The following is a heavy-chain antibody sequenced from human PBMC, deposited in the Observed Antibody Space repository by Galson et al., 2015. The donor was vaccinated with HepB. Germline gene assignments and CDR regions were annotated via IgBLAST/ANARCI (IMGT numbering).Heavy chain of an antibody. CDR3: AREYCRSGRCYGPDF. CDR1: GYTFSTFC. Sequence: SVKVSCKASGYTFSTFCISWVRQAPGQGLEWMGWISAHNDNTNYARKFQDRVTKTTDTTTTTTYKEPRNLRIDDTAVDYWAREYCRSGRCYGPDFWGQGTLVIVSS. CDR2: ISAHNDNT. D-gene: IGHD2-15*01. J-gene: IGHJ5*01. V-gene: IGHV1-18*01.